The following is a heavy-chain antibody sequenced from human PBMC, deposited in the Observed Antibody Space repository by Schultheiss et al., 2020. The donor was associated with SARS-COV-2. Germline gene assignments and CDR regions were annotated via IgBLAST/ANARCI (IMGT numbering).Heavy chain of an antibody. V-gene: IGHV3-30*18. CDR3: AKGAVAGDDAFGI. CDR2: ISYDGSTS. J-gene: IGHJ3*02. Sequence: GESLKISCAASGFTFSRFGMHWVRQAPGRGLEWVATISYDGSTSYYADSVKGRFTISRDNSRNTLHLQMNALRAEDTAVHYCAKGAVAGDDAFGIWGQGTMVTVAS. CDR1: GFTFSRFG. D-gene: IGHD6-19*01.